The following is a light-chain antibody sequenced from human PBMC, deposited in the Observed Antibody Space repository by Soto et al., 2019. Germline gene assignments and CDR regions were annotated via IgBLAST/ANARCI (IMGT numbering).Light chain of an antibody. Sequence: HSVLTQPPSASGTPGQRVTISCSGSSPNIGSNTVNWYQQLPGTAPKLLIYSNNQRPSGVPDRFSGSKSGTSASLAISGLQSEDDADYYCAAWDDSLNGWVFGGGTKVTVL. CDR2: SNN. CDR1: SPNIGSNT. CDR3: AAWDDSLNGWV. V-gene: IGLV1-44*01. J-gene: IGLJ3*02.